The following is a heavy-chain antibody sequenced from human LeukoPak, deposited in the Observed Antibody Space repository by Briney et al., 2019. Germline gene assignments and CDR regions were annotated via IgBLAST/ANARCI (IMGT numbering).Heavy chain of an antibody. CDR2: ISYDGSNK. J-gene: IGHJ4*02. Sequence: PGGSLRLSCAASGFTFSSYAMHWVRQAPGKGLEWVAVISYDGSNKYYADSVKGRFTISRDNSKNTLYLQMNSLRAEDTAVYYCARSYCGGDCRRYRHYFDYWGQGTLVTVSS. D-gene: IGHD2-21*02. CDR3: ARSYCGGDCRRYRHYFDY. V-gene: IGHV3-30-3*01. CDR1: GFTFSSYA.